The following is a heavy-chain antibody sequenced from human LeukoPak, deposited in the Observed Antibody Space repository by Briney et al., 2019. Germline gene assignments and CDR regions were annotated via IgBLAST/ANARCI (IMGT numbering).Heavy chain of an antibody. D-gene: IGHD3-9*01. CDR3: ARDQVLRYFDGPASAFDI. CDR1: GFTFSSYG. V-gene: IGHV3-33*01. CDR2: IWYDGSNK. Sequence: GGSLRLSCAASGFTFSSYGMHWVRQAPGKGLEWVVVIWYDGSNKYYADSVKGRFTISRDNSKNTLYLQMNSLRAKDTAVYYCARDQVLRYFDGPASAFDIWGQGTMVTVSS. J-gene: IGHJ3*02.